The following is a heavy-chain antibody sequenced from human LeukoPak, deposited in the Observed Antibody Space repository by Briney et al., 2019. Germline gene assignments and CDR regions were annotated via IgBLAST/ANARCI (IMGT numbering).Heavy chain of an antibody. D-gene: IGHD3-22*01. CDR2: VKSDGST. V-gene: IGHV3-74*01. Sequence: GGSLRVSCAASGFRFSTYWMLWVRQAPGEGLVGVSRVKSDGSTNYADSVKGRSTISRDNAKNTVSLQMNSLRPDDTGVYYCARAPSEIGGYYPEYFRPWGQGTLVTVSS. J-gene: IGHJ1*01. CDR3: ARAPSEIGGYYPEYFRP. CDR1: GFRFSTYW.